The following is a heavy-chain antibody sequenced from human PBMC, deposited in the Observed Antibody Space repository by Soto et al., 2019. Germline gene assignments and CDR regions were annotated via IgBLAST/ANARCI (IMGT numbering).Heavy chain of an antibody. CDR3: ASERLVFGVVTIASYRMDV. V-gene: IGHV4-61*01. Sequence: SETLSLTCTVSGGSVSSGSYYWSWIRQPPGKGLEWIGYIYYSGSTNYNPSLKSRVTISVDTSSNQFSLKLSSVTAADTALYYCASERLVFGVVTIASYRMDVWRQGTTVTVSS. D-gene: IGHD3-3*01. J-gene: IGHJ6*02. CDR1: GGSVSSGSYY. CDR2: IYYSGST.